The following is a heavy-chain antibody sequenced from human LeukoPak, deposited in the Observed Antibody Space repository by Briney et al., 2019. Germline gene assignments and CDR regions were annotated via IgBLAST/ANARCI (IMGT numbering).Heavy chain of an antibody. CDR3: AGARSGSSYDAFDI. J-gene: IGHJ3*02. CDR1: GFTFSSHW. CDR2: IKTDGSST. D-gene: IGHD1-26*01. V-gene: IGHV3-74*01. Sequence: GGSLRLSCAASGFTFSSHWMHWVRQAPGKGLVWVSHIKTDGSSTSYADSVKGRFTISRDNAKNTLHLQMNSLRAEDTAVYYCAGARSGSSYDAFDIWGQGTMVTVSS.